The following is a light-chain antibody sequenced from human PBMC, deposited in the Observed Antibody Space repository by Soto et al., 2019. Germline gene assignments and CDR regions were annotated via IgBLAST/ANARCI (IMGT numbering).Light chain of an antibody. CDR2: DAS. J-gene: IGKJ5*01. CDR3: QQSYSTPT. CDR1: QTVRNNY. V-gene: IGKV3D-20*02. Sequence: EFVLTQSPGTLSFSPGERATLSCRASQTVRNNYLAWYQQKPGQAPRLLIYDASSRATGIPDRFSGGGSGTDFTLTISSLQPEDFATYYCQQSYSTPTFGQGTRLEIK.